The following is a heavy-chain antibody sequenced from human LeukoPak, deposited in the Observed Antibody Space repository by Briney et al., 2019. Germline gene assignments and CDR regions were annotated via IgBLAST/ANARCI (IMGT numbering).Heavy chain of an antibody. CDR2: INGSGCST. Sequence: GGSLRLSCAASGFTFSSYALSRVRQAPGKGLEWVSAINGSGCSTYYPYSAKGRFTLSRGISKNPLLPQINSLSAEDTAVYYCAKSPQGSGRDFDYWGQGALVTVSS. CDR1: GFTFSSYA. D-gene: IGHD3-10*01. V-gene: IGHV3-23*01. J-gene: IGHJ4*02. CDR3: AKSPQGSGRDFDY.